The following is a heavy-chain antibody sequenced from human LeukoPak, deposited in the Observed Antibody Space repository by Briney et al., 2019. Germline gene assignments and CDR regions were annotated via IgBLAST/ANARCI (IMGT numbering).Heavy chain of an antibody. D-gene: IGHD3-10*01. V-gene: IGHV4-4*07. Sequence: SETLSLTCIVSGDSISGSYWTWIRQPAGKGLEWIGRIYPSASSTYNPSLKSRVTMSVDTSKNQFSLKLSSVTAADTAVYYCARARYSGSGSYYNGAFYYGMGVWGQGTTVTVSS. CDR2: IYPSASS. CDR1: GDSISGSY. J-gene: IGHJ6*02. CDR3: ARARYSGSGSYYNGAFYYGMGV.